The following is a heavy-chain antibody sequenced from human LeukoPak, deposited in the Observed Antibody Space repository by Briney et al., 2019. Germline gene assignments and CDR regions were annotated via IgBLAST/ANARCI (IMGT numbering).Heavy chain of an antibody. V-gene: IGHV4-4*07. D-gene: IGHD3-22*01. J-gene: IGHJ3*01. CDR3: ASLSSGAAFDV. CDR2: LHATESA. Sequence: PSETLSLTCTVSGASINNYYWTWIRQPAAQGLEWIGRLHATESAIYNPSLKGRVTMSLDTSKDQLSLTLTSVTAADSAVYYCASLSSGAAFDVWGQGAVVTVSS. CDR1: GASINNYY.